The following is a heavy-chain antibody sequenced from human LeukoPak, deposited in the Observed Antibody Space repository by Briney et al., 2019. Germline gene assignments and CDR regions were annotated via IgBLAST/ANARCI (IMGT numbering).Heavy chain of an antibody. D-gene: IGHD1-26*01. CDR2: IKSKTDGGTT. CDR3: TTVGGSYIYYYYGMDV. Sequence: GGSLRLSCAASGFTYSNAWMSWVRQAPGKGLEWVGRIKSKTDGGTTDYAAPVKGRFTISRDDSKNTLYLQMNSLKTEDTAVYYCTTVGGSYIYYYYGMDVWGQGTTVTVSS. J-gene: IGHJ6*02. CDR1: GFTYSNAW. V-gene: IGHV3-15*01.